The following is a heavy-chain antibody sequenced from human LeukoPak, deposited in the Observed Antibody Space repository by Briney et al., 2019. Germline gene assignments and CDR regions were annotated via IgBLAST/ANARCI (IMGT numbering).Heavy chain of an antibody. Sequence: GGSLRLSCAASGFTFGTYWMSWVRQAPGKGLEWVANINQDGSDKSYVDSVKGRFTISRDNAKNTLYLQMNSLRAEDTALYYYAKGSYYGSGSYYDYWGQGTLVTVSS. J-gene: IGHJ4*02. CDR1: GFTFGTYW. D-gene: IGHD3-10*01. CDR2: INQDGSDK. CDR3: AKGSYYGSGSYYDY. V-gene: IGHV3-7*03.